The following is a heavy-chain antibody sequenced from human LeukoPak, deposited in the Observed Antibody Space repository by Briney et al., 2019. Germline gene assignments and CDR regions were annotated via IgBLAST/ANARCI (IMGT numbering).Heavy chain of an antibody. J-gene: IGHJ6*03. CDR1: GGTFSSYA. CDR3: ARYDFWSADYYYYYMDV. CDR2: IIPIFGTA. V-gene: IGHV1-69*05. D-gene: IGHD3-3*01. Sequence: ASVKVSCKASGGTFSSYAISWVRQAPGQGLEWMGGIIPIFGTANYAQKFQGRVTITTDESTSTAYMELSSLRSEDTAVYYCARYDFWSADYYYYYMDVWGKGTTVTVSS.